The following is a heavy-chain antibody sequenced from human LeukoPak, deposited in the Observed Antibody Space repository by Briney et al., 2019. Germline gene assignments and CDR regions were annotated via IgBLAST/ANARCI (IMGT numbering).Heavy chain of an antibody. D-gene: IGHD3-22*01. V-gene: IGHV1-18*01. CDR2: ISAYNGNT. CDR3: ARVGDYYDSSGYEGWFDP. J-gene: IGHJ5*02. Sequence: ASVKVSCKASGYTFTSYDINWVRQATGQGLEWMGWISAYNGNTNYAQKLQGRVTMTTDTSTSTAYMELRSLRSDDTAVYYCARVGDYYDSSGYEGWFDPWGQGTLVTVSS. CDR1: GYTFTSYD.